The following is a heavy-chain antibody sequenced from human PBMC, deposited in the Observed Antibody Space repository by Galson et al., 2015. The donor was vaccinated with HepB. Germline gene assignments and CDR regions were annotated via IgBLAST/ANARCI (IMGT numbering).Heavy chain of an antibody. CDR2: IPTSGADT. CDR1: GLSFDIHA. CDR3: AKDADILTGYPYYFDY. D-gene: IGHD3-9*01. V-gene: IGHV3-23*01. J-gene: IGHJ4*02. Sequence: SLRLSCAVSGLSFDIHAMNWVRLAPGKGLQWVSTIPTSGADTYYTDSVKGRFTISRDNSKNMLYLQMNTLRVEDTAIYYCAKDADILTGYPYYFDYWGQGTLVSVSS.